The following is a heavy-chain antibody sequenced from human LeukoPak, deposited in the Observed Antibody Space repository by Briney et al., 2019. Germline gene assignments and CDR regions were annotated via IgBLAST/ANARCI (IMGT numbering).Heavy chain of an antibody. V-gene: IGHV5-51*01. J-gene: IGHJ4*02. D-gene: IGHD6-13*01. CDR1: GYSFTSYC. CDR2: IFPGDSDA. Sequence: GESLKISCKGSGYSFTSYCIGWVRQMPGKGLEWVVIIFPGDSDARYSPSFQGQVTISADKSISTAYLQWSSLKASDTAMYYCARGKIAAPGTLDYWGQGTLVTVSS. CDR3: ARGKIAAPGTLDY.